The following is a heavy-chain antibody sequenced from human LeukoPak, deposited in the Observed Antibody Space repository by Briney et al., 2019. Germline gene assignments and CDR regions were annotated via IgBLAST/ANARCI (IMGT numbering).Heavy chain of an antibody. CDR2: IYHSGST. CDR1: GGSISSGGYS. J-gene: IGHJ4*02. Sequence: SQTLSLTCAVSGGSISSGGYSWSWIRQPPGKGLEWIGYIYHSGSTYYNPSLKSQVTITVDRSKDQFSLKLSSVTAADTAVYYCARVVRSRAFFDYWGQGTLVTVSS. D-gene: IGHD3-10*01. V-gene: IGHV4-30-2*01. CDR3: ARVVRSRAFFDY.